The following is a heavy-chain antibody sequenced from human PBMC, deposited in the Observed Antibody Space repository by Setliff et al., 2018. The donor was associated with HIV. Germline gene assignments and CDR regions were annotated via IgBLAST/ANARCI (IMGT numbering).Heavy chain of an antibody. CDR3: ARFYDYYGLRLDY. CDR2: SYYSGST. J-gene: IGHJ4*02. D-gene: IGHD3-16*01. Sequence: SETLSLTCTVSGGSISSGGYYWSWIRQHPGKGLEWIGYSYYSGSTDYNPSLKSRVTIFIDTSKNQFSLRLSSVTAADTAVYYCARFYDYYGLRLDYWGQGTQVTVSS. V-gene: IGHV4-31*03. CDR1: GGSISSGGYY.